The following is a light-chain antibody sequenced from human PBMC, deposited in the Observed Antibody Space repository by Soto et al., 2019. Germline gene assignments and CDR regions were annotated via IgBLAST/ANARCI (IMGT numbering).Light chain of an antibody. V-gene: IGKV3-20*01. J-gene: IGKJ5*01. CDR1: QSVSSSF. CDR3: QQYGSSPPT. Sequence: EIVLAQSPGTLSLSPGERATLSCRASQSVSSSFLAWYQQKPGQAPRLLIYGASSRATGIPDRFSGSGSGTDFTLTLSRLEPEDFAVYYFQQYGSSPPTFGQGTRLEIK. CDR2: GAS.